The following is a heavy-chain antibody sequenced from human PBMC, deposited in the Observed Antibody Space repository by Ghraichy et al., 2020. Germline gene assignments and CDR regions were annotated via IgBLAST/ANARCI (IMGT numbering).Heavy chain of an antibody. CDR2: IYKSGST. CDR1: GDSISSCDYF. V-gene: IGHV4-31*11. D-gene: IGHD3-22*01. J-gene: IGHJ4*02. Sequence: SETLSLTCAVSGDSISSCDYFWGWIRQLPGKALEWIGYIYKSGSTYYSPSLKSRLTISIDVSKNQVSLKLNSVTAADTAVYYCARARNSSGYYPVGYWGQGTLVTVSS. CDR3: ARARNSSGYYPVGY.